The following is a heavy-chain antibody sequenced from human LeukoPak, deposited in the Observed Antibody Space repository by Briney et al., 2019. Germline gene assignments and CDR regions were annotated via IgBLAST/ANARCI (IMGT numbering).Heavy chain of an antibody. CDR1: GGSISGYY. V-gene: IGHV4-59*12. Sequence: SETLSLTCTVSGGSISGYYWSWIRQPPGKGLEWIGSIYYSGSTYYNPSLKSRVTISVDTSKNQFSLKLSSVTAADTAVYYCARDRVTMIVVVPGAFDYWGQGTLVTVSS. CDR2: IYYSGST. CDR3: ARDRVTMIVVVPGAFDY. D-gene: IGHD3-22*01. J-gene: IGHJ4*02.